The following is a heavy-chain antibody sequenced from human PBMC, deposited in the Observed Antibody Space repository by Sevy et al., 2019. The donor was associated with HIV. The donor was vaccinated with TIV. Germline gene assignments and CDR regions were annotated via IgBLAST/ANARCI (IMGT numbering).Heavy chain of an antibody. CDR3: AKVKWGVGATGGDFDY. D-gene: IGHD1-26*01. CDR2: ISGSGGTT. Sequence: GGSLRLSCAASGFTFDSYAMSWVRQAPGKGLEWVSGISGSGGTTYYADSVKGHFTISRDNSKNTLYLQMNSLRAEDTAVYYRAKVKWGVGATGGDFDYWGQGTLVTVSS. CDR1: GFTFDSYA. V-gene: IGHV3-23*01. J-gene: IGHJ4*02.